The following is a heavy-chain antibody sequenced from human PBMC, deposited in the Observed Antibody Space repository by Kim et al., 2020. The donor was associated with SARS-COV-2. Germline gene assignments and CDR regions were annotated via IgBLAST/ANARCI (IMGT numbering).Heavy chain of an antibody. D-gene: IGHD3-22*01. J-gene: IGHJ6*02. V-gene: IGHV3-9*01. CDR3: AKDGRRLDGGYYYYGMDV. CDR2: ISWKSDIL. Sequence: RRACAASGFKFDDYAMSWVRQVPGKGLEWVAAISWKSDILGYADAVKGRFTVSRDNAKNSLFLQMTSLKPEDTAVYYCAKDGRRLDGGYYYYGMDVWAQGTTVIVSS. CDR1: GFKFDDYA.